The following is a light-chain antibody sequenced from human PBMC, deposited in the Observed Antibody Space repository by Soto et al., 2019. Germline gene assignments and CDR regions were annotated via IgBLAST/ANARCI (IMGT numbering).Light chain of an antibody. Sequence: EIVMTQSPAPLSVSPGEGATLSCSASQSVRTNLAWYQQKPVQAPMLLLYGASIWAAAIPDRFSGSGSGTEFTLTISSLQTEDLAVYYCQQYNIWPLSFGPGTKVDI. J-gene: IGKJ3*01. CDR2: GAS. CDR3: QQYNIWPLS. V-gene: IGKV3-15*01. CDR1: QSVRTN.